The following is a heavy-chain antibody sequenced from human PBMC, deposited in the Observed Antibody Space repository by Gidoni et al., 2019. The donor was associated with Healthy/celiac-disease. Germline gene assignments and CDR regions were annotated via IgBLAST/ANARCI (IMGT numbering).Heavy chain of an antibody. CDR3: ARGFVAVAVHRNWFDP. J-gene: IGHJ5*02. CDR1: GYTFTSYD. Sequence: QVQLVQSGAEVKKPGASVKVSCKASGYTFTSYDINWVRQATGQGLEWMGWMNPNSGNTGYAQKFQGRVTMTRNTSISTAYMELSSLRSEDTAVYYCARGFVAVAVHRNWFDPWGQGTLVTVSS. D-gene: IGHD6-19*01. V-gene: IGHV1-8*01. CDR2: MNPNSGNT.